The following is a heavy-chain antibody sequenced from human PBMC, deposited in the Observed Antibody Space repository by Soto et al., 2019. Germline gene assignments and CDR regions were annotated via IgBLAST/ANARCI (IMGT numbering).Heavy chain of an antibody. CDR1: GFTFSSYG. CDR3: AKDAPPTYYYDSSGYYDAFDI. J-gene: IGHJ3*02. D-gene: IGHD3-22*01. CDR2: ISYDGSNK. Sequence: GGSLRLSCAASGFTFSSYGMHWVRQAPGKGLEWVAVISYDGSNKYYADSVKGRFTISRDNSKNTLYLQMNSLRAEDTAVYYCAKDAPPTYYYDSSGYYDAFDIWGQGTMVTVSS. V-gene: IGHV3-30*18.